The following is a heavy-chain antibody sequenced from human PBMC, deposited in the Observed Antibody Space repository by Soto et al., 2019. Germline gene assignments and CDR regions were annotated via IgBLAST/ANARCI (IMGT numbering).Heavy chain of an antibody. CDR1: GFTFSDYY. CDR3: ARLQLSNYYYYYGVDV. J-gene: IGHJ6*02. V-gene: IGHV3-11*01. D-gene: IGHD5-18*01. CDR2: ISSSDNTI. Sequence: QVQLVESGGGLVKPGGSLRLSCAASGFTFSDYYMSWIRQAPGKGLEWVSYISSSDNTIKYADSVKGRFTISRDNAKNSLYLQMISLRAEDTAVYYCARLQLSNYYYYYGVDVWGQGTTVTVSS.